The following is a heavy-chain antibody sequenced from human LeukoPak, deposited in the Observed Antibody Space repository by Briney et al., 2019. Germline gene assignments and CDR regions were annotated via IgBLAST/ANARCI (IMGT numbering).Heavy chain of an antibody. CDR1: GFTFIKYS. Sequence: GGSLRLSCAASGFTFIKYSMTWVRQAPGKGLEWVSAITGSGAFTGYADSVKGRFTISRDNSKNTLYLQMNGLRAEDTAVYYCAKRSAESSGYFNYWGQGILVTVSS. CDR3: AKRSAESSGYFNY. D-gene: IGHD6-19*01. CDR2: ITGSGAFT. V-gene: IGHV3-23*01. J-gene: IGHJ4*02.